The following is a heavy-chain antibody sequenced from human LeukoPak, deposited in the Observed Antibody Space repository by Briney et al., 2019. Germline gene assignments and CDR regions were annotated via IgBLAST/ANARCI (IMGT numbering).Heavy chain of an antibody. CDR3: ANYDRGYSTY. CDR2: ISGSGGST. D-gene: IGHD5-12*01. CDR1: GFTFSSYA. Sequence: PGGSLRLSCAASGFTFSSYAMSWVRQAPGKGLEWVSGISGSGGSTYNADSAKGRFTISRDNSKNTLFLQMNSLRTEDTAVYYCANYDRGYSTYWGQGTLVTVSS. J-gene: IGHJ4*02. V-gene: IGHV3-23*01.